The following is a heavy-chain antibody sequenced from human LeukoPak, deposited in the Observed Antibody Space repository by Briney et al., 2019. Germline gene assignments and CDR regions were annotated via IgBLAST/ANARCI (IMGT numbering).Heavy chain of an antibody. CDR2: ISGSGGST. V-gene: IGHV3-23*01. CDR3: VKAEPGYSSSWYNSGGMDV. CDR1: GFTFSSYA. D-gene: IGHD6-13*01. J-gene: IGHJ6*02. Sequence: PGGSLRLSCAASGFTFSSYAMSWVRQAPGKGLEWVSAISGSGGSTYYADSVKGRFTISRDNSKNTLYLQMNSLRAEDTAVYYCVKAEPGYSSSWYNSGGMDVWGQGTTVTVSS.